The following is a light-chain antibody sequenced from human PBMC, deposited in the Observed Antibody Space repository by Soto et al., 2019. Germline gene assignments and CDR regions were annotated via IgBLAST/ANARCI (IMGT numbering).Light chain of an antibody. V-gene: IGKV3D-15*01. CDR1: QSVSTN. CDR3: QQYDNWLGT. CDR2: DAS. J-gene: IGKJ1*01. Sequence: IVMTQSPATLSVSPGKSGTLSCRASQSVSTNLAWYQQTPGQAPRLLIFDASARATGIPARFSGSGSGTEFTLTISSLQSEDFAVYYCQQYDNWLGTFGQGTKV.